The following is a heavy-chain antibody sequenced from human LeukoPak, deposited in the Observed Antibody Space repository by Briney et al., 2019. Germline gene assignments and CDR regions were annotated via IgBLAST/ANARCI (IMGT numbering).Heavy chain of an antibody. CDR3: ARVLNYDILTGYYTRSPFDY. Sequence: SETLSLTCTVSGGSISSSSYYWGWIRQPPGKGLEWIGSIYYSGSTYYNPSLKSRVTISVDTSKNQFSLKLTSVTAADTAVYYCARVLNYDILTGYYTRSPFDYWGQGTLVTVSS. D-gene: IGHD3-9*01. J-gene: IGHJ4*02. CDR2: IYYSGST. CDR1: GGSISSSSYY. V-gene: IGHV4-39*07.